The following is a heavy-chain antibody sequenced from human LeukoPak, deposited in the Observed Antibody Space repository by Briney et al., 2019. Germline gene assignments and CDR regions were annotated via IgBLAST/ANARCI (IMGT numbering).Heavy chain of an antibody. V-gene: IGHV4-34*01. J-gene: IGHJ4*02. Sequence: SETLSLTCAVYGGSFSGYYWSWIRQPPGKGLEWIGEINHSGSTNYNPSLKSRVTMSVDTSKNQFSMKLTSVTAADTAVYYCARDYDYGSSFGYWGQGTLVTVSS. CDR2: INHSGST. CDR1: GGSFSGYY. CDR3: ARDYDYGSSFGY. D-gene: IGHD3-16*01.